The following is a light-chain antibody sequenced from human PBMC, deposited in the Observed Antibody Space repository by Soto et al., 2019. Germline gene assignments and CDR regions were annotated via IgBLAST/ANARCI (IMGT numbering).Light chain of an antibody. CDR2: DAS. CDR3: QQRSSWPPSVT. V-gene: IGKV3-11*01. Sequence: DIVLTQSPATLSLFPGERVTLSCRGSQSVNYHLAWYQQKPGQAPRLLIHDASSRATGVPARFSGSGSGTDFTLTISSLEPEDFAVYYCQQRSSWPPSVTFGQGTRLRL. CDR1: QSVNYH. J-gene: IGKJ5*01.